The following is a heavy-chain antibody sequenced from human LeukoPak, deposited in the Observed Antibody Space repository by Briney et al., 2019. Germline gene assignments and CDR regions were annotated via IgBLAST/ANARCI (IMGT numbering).Heavy chain of an antibody. Sequence: ASVKVSCKASGYSFVGYGITWVRQAPGQGLEWMGWFNPENGNTNYAQKVQGRVTMTADTSTSTSYMELRSLRSDDTAVYYCARGTYGDYEFDYWGQGTLVTVSS. J-gene: IGHJ4*02. V-gene: IGHV1-18*01. CDR2: FNPENGNT. D-gene: IGHD4-17*01. CDR1: GYSFVGYG. CDR3: ARGTYGDYEFDY.